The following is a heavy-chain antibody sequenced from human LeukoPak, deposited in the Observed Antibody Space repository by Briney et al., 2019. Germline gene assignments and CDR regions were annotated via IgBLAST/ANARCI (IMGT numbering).Heavy chain of an antibody. J-gene: IGHJ4*02. Sequence: GGSLRLSCAASEFSVGSNYMTWVRQAPGKGLEWVSLIYSGGSTYYADSVKGRFTISRDNAKNSLFLQMNSLRAEDTAMYYCARDSPERGYSYGPLDNYFDYWGQGTLVTVSS. CDR1: EFSVGSNY. CDR3: ARDSPERGYSYGPLDNYFDY. CDR2: IYSGGST. V-gene: IGHV3-66*01. D-gene: IGHD5-18*01.